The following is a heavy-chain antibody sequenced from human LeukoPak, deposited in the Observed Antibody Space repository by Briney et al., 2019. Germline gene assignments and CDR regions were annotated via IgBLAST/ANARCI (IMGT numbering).Heavy chain of an antibody. V-gene: IGHV4-59*01. CDR2: FYNSGRS. CDR3: TRGAGWLIDY. CDR1: DDSISDYY. D-gene: IGHD3-16*01. Sequence: SETLSLTCTVSDDSISDYYRGWIRQPPGEGLEWIGYFYNSGRSTYNPSLKSRVTISADTSKNHFSPKLNSVTTADTAVYYCTRGAGWLIDYWGQGILVTFSS. J-gene: IGHJ4*02.